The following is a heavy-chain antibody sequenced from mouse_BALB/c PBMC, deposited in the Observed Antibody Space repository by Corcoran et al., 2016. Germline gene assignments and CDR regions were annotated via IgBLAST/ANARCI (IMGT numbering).Heavy chain of an antibody. V-gene: IGHV9-4*02. J-gene: IGHJ2*01. Sequence: QIQLVQSGPELKKPGETVRISCKASGYTFTTAGMQWVQKMPGKGLKWIGWINTHSGVPKYAEDFKGRFAFSLETSASTAYLQISNLKNEDTATYFCARESSDSSGNYFDYWGQGTTLTVSP. CDR2: INTHSGVP. CDR1: GYTFTTAG. D-gene: IGHD3-2*01. CDR3: ARESSDSSGNYFDY.